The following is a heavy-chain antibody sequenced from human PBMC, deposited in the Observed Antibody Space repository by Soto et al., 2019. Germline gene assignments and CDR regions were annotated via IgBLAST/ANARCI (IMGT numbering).Heavy chain of an antibody. Sequence: GGSLRLSCAASGFTFSSYAMSWVRQAPGKGLEWVSAISGSGGSTYYADSVKGQFTISRDNSKNTLYLQMNSLRAEDTAVYYCCSGGRGANYYYMDVWGKGTTVTVSS. J-gene: IGHJ6*03. D-gene: IGHD2-15*01. CDR2: ISGSGGST. CDR1: GFTFSSYA. V-gene: IGHV3-23*01. CDR3: CSGGRGANYYYMDV.